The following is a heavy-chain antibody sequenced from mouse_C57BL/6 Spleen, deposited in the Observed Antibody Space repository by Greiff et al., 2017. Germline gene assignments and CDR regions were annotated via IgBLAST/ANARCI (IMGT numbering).Heavy chain of an antibody. J-gene: IGHJ2*01. CDR1: GYSITSGYY. CDR3: AREGLYYGPFDY. D-gene: IGHD1-2*01. V-gene: IGHV3-6*01. Sequence: EVKLEESGPGLVKPSQSLSLTCSVTGYSITSGYYWNWIRQFPGNKLEWMGYISYDGSNNYNPSLKNRISITRDTSKNQFFLKLNSVTTEDTATYYCAREGLYYGPFDYWGQGTTLTVSS. CDR2: ISYDGSN.